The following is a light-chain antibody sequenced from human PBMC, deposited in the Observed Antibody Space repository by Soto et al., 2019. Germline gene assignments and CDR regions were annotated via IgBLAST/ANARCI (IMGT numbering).Light chain of an antibody. CDR2: GAS. Sequence: ETVLTQSPCTLSLSPGERSSLSFRASQSVSSSYLAWYQQKPGQAPRLLMYGASSRAAGIPARFSGSGSGTDFTLTISKLEPEDFAVYYCQQYGSSRTFGQGTKVDI. J-gene: IGKJ1*01. CDR1: QSVSSSY. V-gene: IGKV3-20*01. CDR3: QQYGSSRT.